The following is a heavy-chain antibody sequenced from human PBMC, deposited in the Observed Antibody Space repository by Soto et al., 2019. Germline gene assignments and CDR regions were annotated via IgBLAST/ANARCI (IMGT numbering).Heavy chain of an antibody. CDR3: ARGADFWSCSRYYHYPYDFDV. Sequence: PGGSLRLSCAASGFNLSAHDMHWVRLVKGKGIEWVSALGVAGNTFESASVTGRFTISRENAKNSMYLQMKSLRAGDTAVYFCARGADFWSCSRYYHYPYDFDVWGHGTTVTVSS. V-gene: IGHV3-13*01. J-gene: IGHJ6*02. CDR2: LGVAGNT. CDR1: GFNLSAHD. D-gene: IGHD3-3*01.